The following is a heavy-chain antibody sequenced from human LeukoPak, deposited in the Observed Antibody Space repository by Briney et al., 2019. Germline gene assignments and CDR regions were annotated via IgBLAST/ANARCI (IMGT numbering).Heavy chain of an antibody. V-gene: IGHV4-59*01. J-gene: IGHJ3*02. CDR3: ARGRFLDAFDI. CDR2: IYYSGST. Sequence: SETLSLTCTVSGGSISSYYWSWIRQPPGKGLEWIGYIYYSGSTKYKPSLKSRVTISVDTSKNQFSLKPSPVTAADTAVYYCARGRFLDAFDIWGQGTMVTVSS. CDR1: GGSISSYY. D-gene: IGHD3-3*01.